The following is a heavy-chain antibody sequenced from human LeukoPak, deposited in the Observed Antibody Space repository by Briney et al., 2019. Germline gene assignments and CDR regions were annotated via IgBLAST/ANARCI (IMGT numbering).Heavy chain of an antibody. CDR3: ARRDTNGYYLF. CDR1: GGSISSYY. V-gene: IGHV4-59*01. D-gene: IGHD3-22*01. CDR2: TYYSGNT. Sequence: SETLSLTCTVSGGSISSYYWSWIRQPPGEGLEWIGYTYYSGNTNYNPSLKSRVTISVDTSKNQFSLKLSSVTAADTAVYYCARRDTNGYYLFWGQGTPVTVSS. J-gene: IGHJ4*02.